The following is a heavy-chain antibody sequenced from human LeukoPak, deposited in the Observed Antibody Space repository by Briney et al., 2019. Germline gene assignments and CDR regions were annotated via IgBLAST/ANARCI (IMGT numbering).Heavy chain of an antibody. CDR1: GGSFSTYY. D-gene: IGHD5/OR15-5a*01. J-gene: IGHJ4*02. Sequence: SETLSLTCAVYGGSFSTYYWSWIRQPPGKGLEWIGEINHSGTTNYNPSLKSRVTMSLDTSKNQFSLKLTSVTAADTAVYFCATGGGLAVSHVWGQGTLVTVSS. CDR2: INHSGTT. CDR3: ATGGGLAVSHV. V-gene: IGHV4-34*01.